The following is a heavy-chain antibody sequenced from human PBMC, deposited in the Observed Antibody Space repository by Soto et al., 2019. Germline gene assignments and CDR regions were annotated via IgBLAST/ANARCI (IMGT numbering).Heavy chain of an antibody. CDR2: IYWDDDK. V-gene: IGHV2-5*02. Sequence: QITLKESGPTLVKPTQTLTLTCTFSGFSLNTRTVGVGWIRQPPGKALEWLALIYWDDDKRYSPSLRTRLTIPKDTSKNQVVFTMTNMDPVDTATYYCAHTVTRFDYFDYWGQGTLVTVSS. CDR3: AHTVTRFDYFDY. CDR1: GFSLNTRTVG. D-gene: IGHD4-17*01. J-gene: IGHJ4*02.